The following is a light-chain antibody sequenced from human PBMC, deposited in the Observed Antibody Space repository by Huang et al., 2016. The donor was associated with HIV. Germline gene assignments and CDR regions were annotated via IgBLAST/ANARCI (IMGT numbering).Light chain of an antibody. Sequence: DIQMTQSPSSLSAFVGDRVTITCRASRDISNFLAWFQLKPGRAPKSLIDAASSLHTGVSSKFSGIGSGTDFNLTIRSLQPDDSATYYCQQYYTYPRTFGQGTRVEI. CDR1: RDISNF. CDR2: AAS. J-gene: IGKJ1*01. V-gene: IGKV1-16*02. CDR3: QQYYTYPRT.